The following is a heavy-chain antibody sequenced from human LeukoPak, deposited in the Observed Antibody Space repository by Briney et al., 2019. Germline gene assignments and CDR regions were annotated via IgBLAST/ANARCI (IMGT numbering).Heavy chain of an antibody. CDR1: GGSFSGYY. Sequence: SETLSLTCAVYGGSFSGYYWSWIRQPPGKGLEWIGEINHSGSTNYNPSLKSRVTISVDRSKNQFSLKLSSVTAADTAVYYCARTVEYSNPHDAFDIWGQGTMVTVSS. CDR3: ARTVEYSNPHDAFDI. CDR2: INHSGST. V-gene: IGHV4-34*01. J-gene: IGHJ3*02. D-gene: IGHD4-11*01.